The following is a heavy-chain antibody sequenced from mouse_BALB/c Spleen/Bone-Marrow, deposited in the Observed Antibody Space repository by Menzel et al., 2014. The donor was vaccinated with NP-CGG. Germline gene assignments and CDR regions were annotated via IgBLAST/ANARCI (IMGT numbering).Heavy chain of an antibody. CDR1: GFNIKDTY. CDR3: AAYYSGNSDGFAY. CDR2: IDPANGNT. J-gene: IGHJ3*01. V-gene: IGHV14-3*02. D-gene: IGHD1-1*01. Sequence: VQLKESGAELVKPGASVKLSCTASGFNIKDTYMHWVKQRPEQGLEWIGRIDPANGNTKYDPKFQGKATITADTSSNTAYLQLSSLTSEDTAVYYCAAYYSGNSDGFAYWGQGTLVTVSA.